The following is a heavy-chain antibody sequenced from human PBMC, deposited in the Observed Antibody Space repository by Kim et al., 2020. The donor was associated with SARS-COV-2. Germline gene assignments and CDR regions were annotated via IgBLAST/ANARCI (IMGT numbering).Heavy chain of an antibody. CDR3: ARGEVVPAATGLWFGELLSTSFDY. V-gene: IGHV4-31*03. J-gene: IGHJ4*02. CDR1: GGSISSGGYY. D-gene: IGHD3-10*01. Sequence: SETLSLTCTVSGGSISSGGYYWSWIRQHPGKGLEWIGYIYYSGSTYYNPSLKSRVTISVDTSKNQFSLKLSSVTAADTAVYYCARGEVVPAATGLWFGELLSTSFDYWGQGTLVTVSS. CDR2: IYYSGST.